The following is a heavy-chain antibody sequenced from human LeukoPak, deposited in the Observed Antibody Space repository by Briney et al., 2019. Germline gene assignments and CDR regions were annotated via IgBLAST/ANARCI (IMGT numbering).Heavy chain of an antibody. D-gene: IGHD3-22*01. CDR2: ISSSSSYI. J-gene: IGHJ4*02. CDR1: GFTFSSYS. CDR3: VYYYDSSGYYYFDY. Sequence: GGSLRLSCAASGFTFSSYSMNWVRQAPGKGLEWVSSISSSSSYIYYADSVKGRFTISRDNAKNSLYLQMNSLRAEDTAVYYCVYYYDSSGYYYFDYLGQGTLVTVSS. V-gene: IGHV3-21*01.